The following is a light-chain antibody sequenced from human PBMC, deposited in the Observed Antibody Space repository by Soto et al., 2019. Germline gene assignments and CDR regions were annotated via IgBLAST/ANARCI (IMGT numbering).Light chain of an antibody. V-gene: IGLV4-69*01. CDR3: QTWVSGIVV. J-gene: IGLJ2*01. CDR1: SGHSNYA. Sequence: QPVLTQSPSASASLGASVKLTCTLSSGHSNYAIAWHQQQSEKGPRYLMKLNSDGSHSKGDGIPDRFSGSSSGAERYLTISSLQSEDVADYYCQTWVSGIVVFGGGTKLTVL. CDR2: LNSDGSH.